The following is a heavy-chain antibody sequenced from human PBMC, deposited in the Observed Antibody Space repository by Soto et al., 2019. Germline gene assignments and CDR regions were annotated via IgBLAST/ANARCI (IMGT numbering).Heavy chain of an antibody. J-gene: IGHJ4*02. CDR3: AKDGRGSGSHYNSFGY. CDR1: GFTVGNNY. Sequence: EVQLVESGGGLIQPGGSLKISCAASGFTVGNNYMSWVRQAPGKGLEWVSLIYSTGTTKYADSVKGRFTVSRDNAKNTLYIKMNSLRAEDTAVYYCAKDGRGSGSHYNSFGYWGQGTLVTVSS. V-gene: IGHV3-53*01. D-gene: IGHD3-10*01. CDR2: IYSTGTT.